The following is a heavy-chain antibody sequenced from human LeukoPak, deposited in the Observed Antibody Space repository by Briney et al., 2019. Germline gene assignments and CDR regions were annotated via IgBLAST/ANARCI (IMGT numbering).Heavy chain of an antibody. D-gene: IGHD6-19*01. CDR2: IYSGGST. CDR3: AKAQWLQAFDI. V-gene: IGHV3-53*05. J-gene: IGHJ3*02. CDR1: GFTVSSNY. Sequence: PGGSLRLSCAASGFTVSSNYMSWVRQAPGKGLEWVSVIYSGGSTYYADSVKGRFTISRDNSKNTLYLQMNSLRAEDTAVYYCAKAQWLQAFDIWGQGTMVTVSS.